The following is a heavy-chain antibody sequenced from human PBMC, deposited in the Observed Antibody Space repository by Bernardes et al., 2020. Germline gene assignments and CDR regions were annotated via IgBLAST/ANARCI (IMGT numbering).Heavy chain of an antibody. V-gene: IGHV3-64D*06. Sequence: GGPRHSPVPSRVTPSSSIRRSGPPGPEEGREYVSAISSNGGSTYYADSVKGRFTISRDNSKNTLYLQMSSLRAEDTAVYYCVKDGGVAPLWGQGTLVTVSS. CDR1: RVTPSSSI. CDR3: VKDGGVAPL. D-gene: IGHD2-8*02. J-gene: IGHJ4*02. CDR2: ISSNGGST.